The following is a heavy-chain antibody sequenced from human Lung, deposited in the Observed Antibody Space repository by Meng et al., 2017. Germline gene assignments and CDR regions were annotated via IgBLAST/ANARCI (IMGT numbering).Heavy chain of an antibody. CDR1: GFTFSSYW. J-gene: IGHJ6*02. CDR3: AREGVLQLWFTFYYYYGMDV. V-gene: IGHV3-7*01. D-gene: IGHD5-18*01. Sequence: GGSLRLSCAASGFTFSSYWMSWVRQAPGKGLEWVANIKQDGSEKYYVDSVKGRFTISRDNAKNSLYLQVNSLRAEDTAVYYCAREGVLQLWFTFYYYYGMDVWGQGTTVTVSS. CDR2: IKQDGSEK.